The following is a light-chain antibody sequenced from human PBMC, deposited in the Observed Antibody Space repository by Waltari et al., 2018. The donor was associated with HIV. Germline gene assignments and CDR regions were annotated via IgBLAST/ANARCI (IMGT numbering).Light chain of an antibody. CDR1: QGVSIS. CDR2: DAS. V-gene: IGKV1-12*01. J-gene: IGKJ5*01. Sequence: DIQMTQSPSSGSASVGDRVTITGRASQGVSISLVWYQQKPGKAPKVVIYDASTLRSGVPSRFSGSGSATDFTLSISSLQPEDYATYYCQQDKGFPPTFGQGTRVEIK. CDR3: QQDKGFPPT.